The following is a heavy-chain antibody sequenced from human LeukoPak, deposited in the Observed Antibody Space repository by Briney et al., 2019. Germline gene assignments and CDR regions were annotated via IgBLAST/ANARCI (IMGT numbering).Heavy chain of an antibody. CDR3: AREGDDSSSWSPMDV. CDR2: IKQDGSEK. J-gene: IGHJ6*02. D-gene: IGHD6-13*01. CDR1: GFTFSDYY. Sequence: GGSLRLSCAASGFTFSDYYMSWIRQAPGKGLEWVANIKQDGSEKYYVDSVKGRFTISRDNAKNSLYLQMNSLRAEDTAVYYCAREGDDSSSWSPMDVWGQGTTVTVSS. V-gene: IGHV3-7*01.